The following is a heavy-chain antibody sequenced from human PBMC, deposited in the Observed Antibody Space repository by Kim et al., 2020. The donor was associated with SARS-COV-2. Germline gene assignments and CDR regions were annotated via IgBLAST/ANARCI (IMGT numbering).Heavy chain of an antibody. CDR3: AKRPQGPNFVVVVAATHYFDY. CDR1: GFTFSSYA. Sequence: GGSLRLSCAASGFTFSSYAMSWVRQAPGKGLEWVSAISGSGGSTYYADSVKGRFTISRDNSKNTLYLQMNSLRAEDTAVYYCAKRPQGPNFVVVVAATHYFDYWGQGTLVTVSS. V-gene: IGHV3-23*01. D-gene: IGHD2-15*01. CDR2: ISGSGGST. J-gene: IGHJ4*02.